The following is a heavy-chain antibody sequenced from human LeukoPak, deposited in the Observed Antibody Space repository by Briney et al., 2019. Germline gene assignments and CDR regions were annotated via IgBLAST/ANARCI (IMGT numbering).Heavy chain of an antibody. J-gene: IGHJ4*02. V-gene: IGHV4-39*02. CDR2: VSYSGKT. CDR1: GGSIASNTYY. D-gene: IGHD6-19*01. CDR3: ARLRPSWLGRNYFDY. Sequence: SETLSLTCTVSGGSIASNTYYWGWIRQSPGKALEWIGTVSYSGKTFYNPSLRSRVTLSVDTSNNHFSLKLSSVTAADTAVYYCARLRPSWLGRNYFDYWGQGTLVTVSS.